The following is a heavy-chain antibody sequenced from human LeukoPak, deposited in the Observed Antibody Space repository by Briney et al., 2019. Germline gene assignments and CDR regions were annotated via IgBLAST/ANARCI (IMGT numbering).Heavy chain of an antibody. J-gene: IGHJ4*02. CDR3: VVLRGNTRFDY. CDR2: IQKDGSLK. CDR1: GFTFSSHW. V-gene: IGHV3-7*01. Sequence: GGSLRLSCAASGFTFSSHWMSWVRQAPGKGLEWVANIQKDGSLKYYVDSVRGRFTISRDNAKNSLYLQMNSLRAEDTAVYHYVVLRGNTRFDYWGQGTLVTVSS. D-gene: IGHD3-16*01.